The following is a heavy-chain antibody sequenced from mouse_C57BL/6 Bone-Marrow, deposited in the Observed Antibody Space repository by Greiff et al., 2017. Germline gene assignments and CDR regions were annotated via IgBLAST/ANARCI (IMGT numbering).Heavy chain of an antibody. J-gene: IGHJ2*01. V-gene: IGHV1-52*01. CDR1: GYTFTSYW. CDR2: IDPSDSET. Sequence: QVQLQQPGAELVRPGSSVKLSCKASGYTFTSYWMHWVKQRPIQGLEWIGNIDPSDSETNYNQKFKDKATLTVDKSSSTAYMQLSSLTSEDSAVYYCSRFYYGGSGGCFDYWGQGTTLTVSS. CDR3: SRFYYGGSGGCFDY. D-gene: IGHD1-1*01.